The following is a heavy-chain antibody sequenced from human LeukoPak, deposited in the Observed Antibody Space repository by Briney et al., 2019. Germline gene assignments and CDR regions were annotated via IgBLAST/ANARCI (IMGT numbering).Heavy chain of an antibody. CDR3: ARASFCSGGSCYCDY. CDR1: GYTFTIYG. J-gene: IGHJ4*02. V-gene: IGHV1-18*01. Sequence: ASLKLSCKASGYTFTIYGISWVRHTPGQGLEWMGWIRAYNGNTNSAQKLQGRVTMTTDTSTSTAYIELRSLRSDDTAVYYCARASFCSGGSCYCDYWGQGTLVTVSS. CDR2: IRAYNGNT. D-gene: IGHD2-15*01.